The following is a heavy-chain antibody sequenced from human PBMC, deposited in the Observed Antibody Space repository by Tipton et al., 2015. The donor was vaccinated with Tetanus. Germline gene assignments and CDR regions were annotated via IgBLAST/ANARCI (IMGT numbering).Heavy chain of an antibody. CDR2: IYPRDSST. V-gene: IGHV5-51*01. D-gene: IGHD6-6*01. CDR1: GYSFPHSW. J-gene: IGHJ4*02. Sequence: QLVQSGAEMKKPGESLKVSCKTSGYSFPHSWIGWVRQTPGEGLEWMGIIYPRDSSTRYNPSFEGQVTFSVDKSTDTAYLQWSTLKASDTALYFCARRKGGLVVYYFDFWGQGTLVTVSA. CDR3: ARRKGGLVVYYFDF.